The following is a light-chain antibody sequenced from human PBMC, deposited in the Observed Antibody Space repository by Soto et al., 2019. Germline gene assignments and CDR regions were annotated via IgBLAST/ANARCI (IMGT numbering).Light chain of an antibody. CDR3: SSSRSTRVYV. CDR1: SSDVGGYNY. V-gene: IGLV2-14*01. CDR2: EVT. Sequence: QSVLTQPASVSGSPGQSITISCTGTSSDVGGYNYVSWYQQYPGKAPKLMIYEVTHRPSGVSNRFSGSKSGNTASLTISGLQAEDEANHYCSSSRSTRVYVFGTGTKVTVL. J-gene: IGLJ1*01.